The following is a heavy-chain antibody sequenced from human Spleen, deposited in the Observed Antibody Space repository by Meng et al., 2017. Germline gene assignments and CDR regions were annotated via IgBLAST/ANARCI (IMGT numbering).Heavy chain of an antibody. D-gene: IGHD2-15*01. V-gene: IGHV3-21*01. CDR2: IGTSSSYV. CDR3: AGREYCNGGLCYFFDS. CDR1: GFTFSIYG. J-gene: IGHJ4*02. Sequence: GESLKISCVASGFTFSIYGMSWVRQAPGKGLEWVSSIGTSSSYVHYADSVKGRFTISRDNAKNSLYLQMDSLRAEDTAVYYCAGREYCNGGLCYFFDSWGQGTLVTVS.